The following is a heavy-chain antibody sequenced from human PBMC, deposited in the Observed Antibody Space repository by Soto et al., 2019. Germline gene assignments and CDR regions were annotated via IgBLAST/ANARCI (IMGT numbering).Heavy chain of an antibody. V-gene: IGHV1-18*01. D-gene: IGHD6-13*01. CDR2: ISAYNGNT. J-gene: IGHJ6*02. CDR3: ARDPVYSSSWYLSYDYYYYYGMDV. Sequence: QVQLVQSGAEVKKPGASVKVSCKASGYTFTSYGISWVRQAPGQGLEWMVWISAYNGNTNYAQKLQGRVTMTTDTSTSTAYMELRSLRSDDTAVYYCARDPVYSSSWYLSYDYYYYYGMDVWGQGTTVTVSS. CDR1: GYTFTSYG.